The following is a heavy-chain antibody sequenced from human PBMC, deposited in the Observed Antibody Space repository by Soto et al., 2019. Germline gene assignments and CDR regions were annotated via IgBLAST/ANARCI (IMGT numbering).Heavy chain of an antibody. CDR1: GFTLRNYA. Sequence: EVQLLESGGGLAQPGGSLRLSCAASGFTLRNYAMSWVRQAPGKGLEWVSGIVNNGDSTYYADSVKGRFTISRDNSKNTLYLQMNSLRAEDTAIDSCAKGDDFWRGSSIDYWGQGVLVTVSS. CDR3: AKGDDFWRGSSIDY. V-gene: IGHV3-23*01. J-gene: IGHJ4*02. D-gene: IGHD3-3*01. CDR2: IVNNGDST.